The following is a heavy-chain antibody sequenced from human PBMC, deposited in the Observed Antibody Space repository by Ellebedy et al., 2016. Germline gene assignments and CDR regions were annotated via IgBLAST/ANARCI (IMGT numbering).Heavy chain of an antibody. CDR1: GFTYSSYW. CDR2: INQGGSAK. CDR3: ARDQGVWGSSWYLDN. V-gene: IGHV3-7*03. J-gene: IGHJ4*02. D-gene: IGHD6-13*01. Sequence: GESLKISCAASGFTYSSYWMTWVRQAPGKGLEWVANINQGGSAKYYVDSVKGRFTISRDNAMNSLFLQLNSLTAEDTAVYYCARDQGVWGSSWYLDNWGQGILVTVSS.